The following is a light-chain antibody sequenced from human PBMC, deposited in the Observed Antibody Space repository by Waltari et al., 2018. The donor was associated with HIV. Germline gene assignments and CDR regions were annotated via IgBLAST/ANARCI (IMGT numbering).Light chain of an antibody. CDR1: SSAVGGYNL. J-gene: IGLJ2*01. CDR2: EVS. Sequence: QSALTQPASASGSPGQSITIPCPGNSSAVGGYNLASWYQQHPGKAPKHMIYEVSKRPSGVSNRFSGSKSGNTASLTISGLQAEDEADYYCCAYAGSTTYVIFGGGTKLTVL. V-gene: IGLV2-23*02. CDR3: CAYAGSTTYVI.